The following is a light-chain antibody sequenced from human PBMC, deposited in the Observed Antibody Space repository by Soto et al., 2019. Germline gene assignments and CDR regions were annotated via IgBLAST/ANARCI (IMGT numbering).Light chain of an antibody. J-gene: IGKJ2*01. Sequence: DIQMTQSPSTLSASVGDGVTITCRASQSIGSWLAWYQQKPGKAPKLLIYKATNLQNGVPSRFSGSGSGTDFSLTISSLQPVDSATYYCQQYNDFQYTFGQGTKLEI. CDR2: KAT. CDR1: QSIGSW. V-gene: IGKV1-5*03. CDR3: QQYNDFQYT.